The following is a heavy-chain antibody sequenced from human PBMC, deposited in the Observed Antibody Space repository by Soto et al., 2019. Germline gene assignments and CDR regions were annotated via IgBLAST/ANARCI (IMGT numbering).Heavy chain of an antibody. CDR3: VRSSGSQPRAGWFDP. Sequence: EVQLVESGGGLAQPGWSRRLSCAASGLNFDDHARHWVRQTPGKGLERVSGISWNSVTINYADSIKGRFTISRDNAKRTLYLQMNNLRPADTAMYFCVRSSGSQPRAGWFDPWGQGTLVTVS. V-gene: IGHV3-9*01. CDR2: ISWNSVTI. CDR1: GLNFDDHA. J-gene: IGHJ5*02. D-gene: IGHD1-26*01.